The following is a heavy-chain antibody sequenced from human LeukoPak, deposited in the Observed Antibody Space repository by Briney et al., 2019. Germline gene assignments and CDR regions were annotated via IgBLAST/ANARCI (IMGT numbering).Heavy chain of an antibody. CDR3: AKYYYLSLDL. D-gene: IGHD3-10*01. V-gene: IGHV3-30*18. CDR2: ISYDGSNK. J-gene: IGHJ2*01. CDR1: GFTFSDYI. Sequence: GGSLRLSCAASGFTFSDYILHWVRQAPGKGLEWVAVISYDGSNKYYADSVKGRFTISRDNSKNTLYLQMNSLRAEDTAVYYCAKYYYLSLDLWGRGTLVTVSS.